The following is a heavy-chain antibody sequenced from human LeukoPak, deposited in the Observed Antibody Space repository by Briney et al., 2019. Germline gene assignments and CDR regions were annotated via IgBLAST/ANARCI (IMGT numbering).Heavy chain of an antibody. CDR2: IKSKTDGATT. J-gene: IGHJ4*02. V-gene: IGHV3-15*01. CDR1: GFTFSNAW. Sequence: GGSLRLSCAASGFTFSNAWMSWVRQAPGKGLEWVGRIKSKTDGATTAYAAPVKGRFTISRDDSKDTLYLQMNSLKTEDTAVYYCTTDPPIDTAMDTGDYWGQGTLVTVSS. D-gene: IGHD5-18*01. CDR3: TTDPPIDTAMDTGDY.